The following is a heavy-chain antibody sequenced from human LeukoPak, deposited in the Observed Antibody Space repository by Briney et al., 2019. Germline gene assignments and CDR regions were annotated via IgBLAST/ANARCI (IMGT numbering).Heavy chain of an antibody. J-gene: IGHJ4*02. CDR1: GFTFSSYS. V-gene: IGHV3-23*01. D-gene: IGHD5-24*01. Sequence: QPGGSLRLSCAASGFTFSSYSMNWVRQAPGKGLEWVSGISANGRGTYYADSVKGRFTISRDNAKNTLYLQMNSLRAEDTAVYYCAKARSISRDGPGHWGQGTLLTVSS. CDR2: ISANGRGT. CDR3: AKARSISRDGPGH.